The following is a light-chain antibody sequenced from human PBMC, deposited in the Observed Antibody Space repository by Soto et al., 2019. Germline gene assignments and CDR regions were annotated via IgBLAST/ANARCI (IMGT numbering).Light chain of an antibody. CDR3: QQYGSSQFT. CDR2: GAS. J-gene: IGKJ3*01. Sequence: EIVLTQSPGTLSLSPGERATLSCRASQSVSSSYLAWYQQKPGQAPRLLIYGASSRATGIPDRFSGSGSGTDFTLTSSRREPEDFAVYYCQQYGSSQFTFGPGTKVDIK. CDR1: QSVSSSY. V-gene: IGKV3-20*01.